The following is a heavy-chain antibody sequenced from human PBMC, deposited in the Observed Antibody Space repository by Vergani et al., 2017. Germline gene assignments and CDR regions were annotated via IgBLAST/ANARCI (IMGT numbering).Heavy chain of an antibody. CDR2: ISGSGHTK. CDR3: ARDLLPGTLLLLAY. V-gene: IGHV3-11*04. Sequence: QVQLVESGGGLVKPGGSLRLSCAASGFTFSDYYMTWIRQAPGKGLEWISYISGSGHTKDYADSVKGRFAISRDNAKNSLYLQMNNLRVEDTAVYYCARDLLPGTLLLLAYWGQGTLISVSS. CDR1: GFTFSDYY. D-gene: IGHD1-7*01. J-gene: IGHJ4*02.